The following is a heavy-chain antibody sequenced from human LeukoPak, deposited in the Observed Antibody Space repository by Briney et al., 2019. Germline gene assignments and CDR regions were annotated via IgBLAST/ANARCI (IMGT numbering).Heavy chain of an antibody. CDR1: GYTFTGYY. J-gene: IGHJ5*02. V-gene: IGHV1-69*06. Sequence: SVKVSCKASGYTFTGYYMHWVRQAPGQGLEWMGGIIPIFGTANYAQKFQGRVTITADKSTSTAYMELSSLRSEDTAVYYCASEDYVWGSYRYTGTNWFDPWGQGTLVTVSP. CDR3: ASEDYVWGSYRYTGTNWFDP. D-gene: IGHD3-16*02. CDR2: IIPIFGTA.